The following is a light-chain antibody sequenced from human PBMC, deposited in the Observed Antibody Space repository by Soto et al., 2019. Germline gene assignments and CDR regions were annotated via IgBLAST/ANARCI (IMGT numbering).Light chain of an antibody. CDR3: AAWDDSLSGLYV. Sequence: QSVLTQPPSASGTPGQRVTISCSGSSSNIGSNYVYWYQQLPGTAPKLLIYSDNQRPSGVSDRFSGSKSGTSASLAISGLRSEDEADYSCAAWDDSLSGLYVFGTGTKVTVL. CDR2: SDN. CDR1: SSNIGSNY. V-gene: IGLV1-47*02. J-gene: IGLJ1*01.